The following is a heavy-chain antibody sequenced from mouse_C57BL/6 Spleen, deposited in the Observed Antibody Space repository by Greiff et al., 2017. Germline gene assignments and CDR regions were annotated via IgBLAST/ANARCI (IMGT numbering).Heavy chain of an antibody. Sequence: VQLQQSGAELARPGASVKLSCKASGYTFTSYGISWVKQRTGQGLEWIGEIYPRSGNTYYNEKFKGKATLTADKSSSTAYMELRILTSEDSAVYFCARLLGRIVYAMDYWGQGTSVTVSS. CDR3: ARLLGRIVYAMDY. D-gene: IGHD4-1*01. CDR1: GYTFTSYG. CDR2: IYPRSGNT. J-gene: IGHJ4*01. V-gene: IGHV1-81*01.